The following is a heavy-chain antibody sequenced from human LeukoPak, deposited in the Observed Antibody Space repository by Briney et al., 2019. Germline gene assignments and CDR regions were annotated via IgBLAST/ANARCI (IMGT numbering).Heavy chain of an antibody. Sequence: SETLSLTCAVYGGSFSGYYWSWIRQPPGKGLEWIGEINHSGSTNYNPSLKSRDTISVDTSKNQFSLKLSSVTAADTAVYYCARGGKGRPRGLDYWGQGTLVTVSS. CDR2: INHSGST. CDR3: ARGGKGRPRGLDY. J-gene: IGHJ4*02. V-gene: IGHV4-34*01. D-gene: IGHD3-10*01. CDR1: GGSFSGYY.